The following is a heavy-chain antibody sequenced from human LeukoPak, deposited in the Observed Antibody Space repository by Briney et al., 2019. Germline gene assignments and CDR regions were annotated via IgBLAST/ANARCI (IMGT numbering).Heavy chain of an antibody. V-gene: IGHV3-64D*06. CDR2: ISTDGGGT. J-gene: IGHJ4*02. CDR3: VKYHNSCYSV. Sequence: GGSLRLSCSASGFTFNTYAMHWVRQAPGKGLEYVSAISTDGGGTYYADSVKGRFTIPRDNSKNTLYLQMSSLRAEDTAVYYCVKYHNSCYSVWGQGTLVTVSS. CDR1: GFTFNTYA. D-gene: IGHD2-15*01.